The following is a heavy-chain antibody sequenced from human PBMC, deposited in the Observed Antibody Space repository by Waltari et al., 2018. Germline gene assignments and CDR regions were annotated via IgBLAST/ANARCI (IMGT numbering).Heavy chain of an antibody. V-gene: IGHV4-38-2*02. CDR2: IYHSGST. CDR1: GYSISSGYY. CDR3: ARVMARRGYFDY. Sequence: QVQLQESGPGLVKPSETLSLTCTVSGYSISSGYYWGWIRQPPGKGLEWIGSIYHSGSTYYNPSLKSRVTISVDTSKNQFSLKLSSVTAADTAVYHCARVMARRGYFDYWGQGTLVTVSS. D-gene: IGHD1-1*01. J-gene: IGHJ4*02.